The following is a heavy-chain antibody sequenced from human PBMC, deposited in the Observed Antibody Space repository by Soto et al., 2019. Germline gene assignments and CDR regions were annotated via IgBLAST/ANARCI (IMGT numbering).Heavy chain of an antibody. CDR3: ARNSAKQLVLPEV. CDR2: IIPIFGTA. Sequence: QVQLVQSGAEVKKPGSSVKVSCKASGGTFSSYAIRWVRQAPGQGLEWLGGIIPIFGTANYAQKFQGRVTSTADESTSTAYMELSSLRSEETAVYYCARNSAKQLVLPEVWGQGTLVTVSS. CDR1: GGTFSSYA. J-gene: IGHJ4*02. D-gene: IGHD6-6*01. V-gene: IGHV1-69*01.